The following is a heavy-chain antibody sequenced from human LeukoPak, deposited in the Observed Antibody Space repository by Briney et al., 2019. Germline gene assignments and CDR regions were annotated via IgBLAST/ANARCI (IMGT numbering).Heavy chain of an antibody. D-gene: IGHD6-19*01. V-gene: IGHV3-74*01. CDR1: GFDFSSNW. J-gene: IGHJ3*02. CDR3: ARRGGSRGWGAFDI. Sequence: GGSLRLSCAASGFDFSSNWMHWVRHAPGQGLVWVSRIKGDGISTNYADSVKGRFTISRDIAKNTLSLQMNSLRVEDTAVYYCARRGGSRGWGAFDIWGQGTIVTVSS. CDR2: IKGDGIST.